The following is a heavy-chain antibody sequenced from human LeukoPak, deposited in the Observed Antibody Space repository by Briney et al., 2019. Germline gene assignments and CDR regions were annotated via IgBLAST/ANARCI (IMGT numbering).Heavy chain of an antibody. CDR3: ARLNVERFTIFGVIMERPM. CDR1: GLSFSSYE. D-gene: IGHD3-3*01. J-gene: IGHJ4*02. V-gene: IGHV3-48*03. Sequence: GGSLRVSCAASGLSFSSYEMNWVRQAPGKGLEWVSYISGSGSTIYYADSVKGRFTISRDNAKNSLYLQMNSLRAEDTAVYYCARLNVERFTIFGVIMERPMWGQGTLVTVSS. CDR2: ISGSGSTI.